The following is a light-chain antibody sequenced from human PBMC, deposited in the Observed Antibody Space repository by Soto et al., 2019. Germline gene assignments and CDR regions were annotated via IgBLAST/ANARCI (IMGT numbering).Light chain of an antibody. J-gene: IGLJ2*01. CDR2: RNN. CDR3: AAWDDSLSGHVV. V-gene: IGLV1-47*01. CDR1: SSNIGRNY. Sequence: QSVLTQPPSASATPGQAVTISCSGGSSNIGRNYVSWYQQLPGTAPKLLIYRNNQRPSGVPDRFSGSKSGTSASLAISGLRSEDEADYYCAAWDDSLSGHVVFGGGTKLTVL.